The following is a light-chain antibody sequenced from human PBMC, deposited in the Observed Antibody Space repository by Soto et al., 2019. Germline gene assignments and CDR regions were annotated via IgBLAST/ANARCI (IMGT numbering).Light chain of an antibody. CDR1: SSVVGSYNS. CDR3: SSFTSSTSYV. V-gene: IGLV2-14*03. CDR2: DVN. J-gene: IGLJ1*01. Sequence: QSVLTQPASVSGSPGQSIAISCTGTSSVVGSYNSVSWYQQYPGKAPKLMIHDVNNRPSGISDRFSASKSGNTASLTISGLQAEDEADYYCSSFTSSTSYVFGTGTKVTVL.